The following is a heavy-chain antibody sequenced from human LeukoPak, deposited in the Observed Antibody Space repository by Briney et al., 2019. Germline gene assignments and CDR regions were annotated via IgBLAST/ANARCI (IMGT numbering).Heavy chain of an antibody. Sequence: SQTLSLTCTVSGDSISSGRYYCRWIRQPAGKGLECLVRIYTSGGTNYNPSLKSRVTISVDTSNNQFSVKLSSVTAADTAVYYCARVFPGGGYFDYWGQGTLVTVSS. V-gene: IGHV4-61*02. J-gene: IGHJ4*02. D-gene: IGHD3-16*01. CDR2: IYTSGGT. CDR3: ARVFPGGGYFDY. CDR1: GDSISSGRYY.